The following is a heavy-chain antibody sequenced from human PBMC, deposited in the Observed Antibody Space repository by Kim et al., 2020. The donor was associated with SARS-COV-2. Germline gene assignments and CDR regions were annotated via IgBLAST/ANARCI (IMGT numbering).Heavy chain of an antibody. CDR2: ISYDGSNK. CDR1: GFTFSSYG. CDR3: AKSGDCSSTSCYFGYYYYGMDV. Sequence: GGSLRLSCAASGFTFSSYGMHWVRQAPGKGLEWVAVISYDGSNKYYADSVKGRFTISRDNSKNTLYLQMNSLRAEDTAVYYCAKSGDCSSTSCYFGYYYYGMDVWGQGTTVNGSS. D-gene: IGHD2-2*01. V-gene: IGHV3-30*18. J-gene: IGHJ6*02.